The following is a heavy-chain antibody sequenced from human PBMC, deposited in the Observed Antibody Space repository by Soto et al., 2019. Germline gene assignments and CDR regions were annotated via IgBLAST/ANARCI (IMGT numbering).Heavy chain of an antibody. Sequence: QVQLQESGPGLVEPSQTLSLTCTVSGGSTSSGGYFWSWIRQPPGKGLEWIGHVYNIGSTYSNPSLTSRVTISVDTSKNQFSLRLSFVTAADTAVYYCARGPAGDKVDYWGQGTLVTVSS. CDR1: GGSTSSGGYF. V-gene: IGHV4-30-4*01. J-gene: IGHJ4*02. CDR2: VYNIGST. D-gene: IGHD7-27*01. CDR3: ARGPAGDKVDY.